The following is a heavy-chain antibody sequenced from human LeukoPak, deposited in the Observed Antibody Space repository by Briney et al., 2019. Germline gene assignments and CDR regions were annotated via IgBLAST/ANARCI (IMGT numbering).Heavy chain of an antibody. CDR3: VRGNPFGGY. J-gene: IGHJ4*02. CDR1: GFSFSGYW. CDR2: INQDGSKK. D-gene: IGHD2-15*01. V-gene: IGHV3-7*03. Sequence: PGGSQRLSCTASGFSFSGYWMTWVRQTPGKGLEWVANINQDGSKKSYVDSVRGRFTISRDSAKNSLYLQMNSLRAEDTAVYYCVRGNPFGGYWGQGTLVTVSS.